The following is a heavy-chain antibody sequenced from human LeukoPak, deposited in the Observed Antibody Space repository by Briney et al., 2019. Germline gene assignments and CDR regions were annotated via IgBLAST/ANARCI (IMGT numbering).Heavy chain of an antibody. CDR1: GYTFTGYY. J-gene: IGHJ6*03. CDR3: ARDRRGAWLLDYYYYYMDV. CDR2: INPSGGST. Sequence: GASVKVSCKASGYTFTGYYMHWVRQAPGQGLEWMGIINPSGGSTSYAQKFQGRVTMTRDTSTSTVYMELSSLKSEDTAVYYCARDRRGAWLLDYYYYYMDVWGKGTTVTISS. D-gene: IGHD5-12*01. V-gene: IGHV1-46*01.